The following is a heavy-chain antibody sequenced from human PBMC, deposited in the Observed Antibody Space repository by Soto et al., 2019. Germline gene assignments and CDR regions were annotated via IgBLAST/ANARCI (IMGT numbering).Heavy chain of an antibody. Sequence: GSLRLSCAASGFTFTTCAMSWVRQAPGKGLEWVSAISGSGGSTYYADSVKGRFTISRDNSKNTLYLQMNSLRAEDTAVYYCAKDLGYSGYDRPFDYWGQGTQVTVSS. CDR3: AKDLGYSGYDRPFDY. CDR2: ISGSGGST. CDR1: GFTFTTCA. J-gene: IGHJ4*02. V-gene: IGHV3-23*01. D-gene: IGHD5-12*01.